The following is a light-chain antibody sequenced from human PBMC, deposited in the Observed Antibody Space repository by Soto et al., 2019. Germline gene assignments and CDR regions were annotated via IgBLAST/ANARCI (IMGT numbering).Light chain of an antibody. CDR3: QSYDTGLRTV. Sequence: QSVLTQPPSVSGAPGQRVTISCTGSSSNIGAGYDVHWYQQLPGTAPKLLIYGNSSRPSGVPDRCSGSTSGTSAALAITGVEAEDEDDYYCQSYDTGLRTVFGGGTQLTVL. CDR1: SSNIGAGYD. J-gene: IGLJ7*01. V-gene: IGLV1-40*01. CDR2: GNS.